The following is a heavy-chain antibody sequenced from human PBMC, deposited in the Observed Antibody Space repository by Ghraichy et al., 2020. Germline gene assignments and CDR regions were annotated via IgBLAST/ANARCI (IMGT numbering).Heavy chain of an antibody. CDR3: ASKGHYYDSSYYYGMDV. Sequence: SETLSLTCTVSGGSVSSGSYYWSWIRQPPGKGLEWIGYIYYSGSTNYNPSLKSRVTISVDTSKNQFSLKLSSVTAADTAVYYCASKGHYYDSSYYYGMDVWGHGTTVTVSS. CDR1: GGSVSSGSYY. D-gene: IGHD3-22*01. J-gene: IGHJ6*02. V-gene: IGHV4-61*01. CDR2: IYYSGST.